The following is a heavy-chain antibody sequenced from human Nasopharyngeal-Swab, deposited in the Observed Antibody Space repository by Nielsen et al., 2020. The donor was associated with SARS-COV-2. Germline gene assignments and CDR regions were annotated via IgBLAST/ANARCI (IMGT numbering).Heavy chain of an antibody. V-gene: IGHV4-30-4*01. CDR2: IYYSGST. J-gene: IGHJ5*02. D-gene: IGHD5-18*01. CDR3: ARYSLWLPVNWFDP. Sequence: WIRQPPGKGLEWIGYIYYSGSTYYNPSLKCRVTISVDTSKNQFSLKLSSVTAADTAVYYCARYSLWLPVNWFDPWGQGTLVTVSS.